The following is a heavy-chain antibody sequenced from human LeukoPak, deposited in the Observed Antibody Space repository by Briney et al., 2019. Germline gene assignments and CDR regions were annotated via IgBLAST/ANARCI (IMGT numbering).Heavy chain of an antibody. CDR3: ARRPTQLLGEFDY. J-gene: IGHJ4*02. V-gene: IGHV4-34*01. CDR2: INHSGST. Sequence: SETLSLTCAVYGGSFSGYYWGWIRPPPGKGLEWIGEINHSGSTNYNPSLKSRVTISVDTSKNQFALKLSSVTAADTAVYYCARRPTQLLGEFDYWGQGTLVTVSS. CDR1: GGSFSGYY. D-gene: IGHD3-10*01.